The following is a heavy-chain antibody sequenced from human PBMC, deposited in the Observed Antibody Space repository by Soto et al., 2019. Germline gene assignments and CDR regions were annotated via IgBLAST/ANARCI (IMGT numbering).Heavy chain of an antibody. CDR3: ARGPEYSSGWPVYYY. CDR1: GYTFITYG. Sequence: ASVKVSCKASGYTFITYGITWVRQAPGQGLEWMGWISAYNGKTYYAQKFQGRVTMTTNTSTTTAYMELSSLRSDDTAVYYCARGPEYSSGWPVYYYWGQGTLVTVSS. V-gene: IGHV1-18*01. CDR2: ISAYNGKT. J-gene: IGHJ4*02. D-gene: IGHD6-19*01.